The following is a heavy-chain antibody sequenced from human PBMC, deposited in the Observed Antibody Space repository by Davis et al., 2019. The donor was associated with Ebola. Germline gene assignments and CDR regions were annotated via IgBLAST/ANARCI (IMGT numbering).Heavy chain of an antibody. CDR3: ARWGDSTGYYSYYYYGMDV. V-gene: IGHV3-7*01. J-gene: IGHJ6*02. Sequence: GESLKISCAASGFTFSSYAMHWVRQAPGKGLEWVADIKQDGSEKYYVDSVKGRFTISRDNAKNSLNLQMNSLRAEDTAVYYCARWGDSTGYYSYYYYGMDVWGQGTTVTASS. CDR1: GFTFSSYA. CDR2: IKQDGSEK. D-gene: IGHD3-22*01.